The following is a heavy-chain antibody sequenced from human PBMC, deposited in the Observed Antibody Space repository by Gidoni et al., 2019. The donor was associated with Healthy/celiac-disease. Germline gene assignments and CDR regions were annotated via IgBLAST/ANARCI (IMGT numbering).Heavy chain of an antibody. V-gene: IGHV5-51*01. Sequence: VRQMPGKGLEWMGIIYPGDSDTRYSPSFQGQVTISADKSISTAYLQWSSLKASDTAMYYCARIRRDGYNLSWFDPWGQGTLVTVSS. CDR2: IYPGDSDT. D-gene: IGHD5-12*01. J-gene: IGHJ5*02. CDR3: ARIRRDGYNLSWFDP.